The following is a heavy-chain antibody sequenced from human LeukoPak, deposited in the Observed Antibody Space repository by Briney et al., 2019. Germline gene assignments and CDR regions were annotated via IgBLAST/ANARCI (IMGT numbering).Heavy chain of an antibody. CDR3: AKDGSWSCTD. CDR1: GFTFSSSA. Sequence: GGSLRLSGGASGFTFSSSAMHWVRQGPGKGLEWVAYIAHHGNNKYYADSVKGRFTISRDNSKGSLYLQMNNLRADDTAVYYCAKDGSWSCTDWGQGTLVRVSS. CDR2: IAHHGNNK. V-gene: IGHV3-30*02. D-gene: IGHD2-8*02. J-gene: IGHJ4*02.